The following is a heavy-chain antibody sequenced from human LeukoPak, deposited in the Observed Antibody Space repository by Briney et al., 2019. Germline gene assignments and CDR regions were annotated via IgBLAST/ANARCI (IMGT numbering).Heavy chain of an antibody. D-gene: IGHD3-10*01. CDR3: ASLGGFYGSGSID. V-gene: IGHV1-2*02. J-gene: IGHJ4*02. CDR2: INPNSGGT. CDR1: GYTFTSYY. Sequence: GASVKVSCKASGYTFTSYYMHWVRQAPGQGLEWMGWINPNSGGTNYAQKFQGRVTMTRDTSISTAYMELSRLRSDDTAVYYCASLGGFYGSGSIDWGQGTLVTVSS.